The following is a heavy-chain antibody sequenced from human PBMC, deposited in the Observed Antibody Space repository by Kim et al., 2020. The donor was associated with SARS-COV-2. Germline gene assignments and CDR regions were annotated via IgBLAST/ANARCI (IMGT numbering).Heavy chain of an antibody. CDR3: ARDWGSGWGE. Sequence: RNKHYADCGKGRFTISRDNSKNTQYLQMNSLRAEDTAVYYCARDWGSGWGEWGQGTLVTVSS. CDR2: RNK. D-gene: IGHD6-19*01. V-gene: IGHV3-30*01. J-gene: IGHJ4*02.